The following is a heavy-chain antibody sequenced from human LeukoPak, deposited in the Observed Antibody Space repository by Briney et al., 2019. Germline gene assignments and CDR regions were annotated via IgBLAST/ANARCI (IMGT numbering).Heavy chain of an antibody. V-gene: IGHV1-46*01. D-gene: IGHD3-9*01. CDR3: AKDDAWLRYQY. Sequence: ASVKVSCKASGYTFTGYYMHWVRQAPGQGLEWMGIINPSGGSTSYAQKFQGRVTMTRDTSTSTVYMELSSLRSEDTAVYYCAKDDAWLRYQYWGQGTLVTVSS. CDR2: INPSGGST. CDR1: GYTFTGYY. J-gene: IGHJ4*02.